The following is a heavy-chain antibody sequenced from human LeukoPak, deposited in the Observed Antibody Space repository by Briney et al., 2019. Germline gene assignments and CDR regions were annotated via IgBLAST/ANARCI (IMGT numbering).Heavy chain of an antibody. CDR2: IYPGDSDT. Sequence: GESLKISCKGSGYSFSNYWIGWVRQMPGKGLEWMGIIYPGDSDTRYSPSFQGQVTISADKAISTAYLQWSSLKASDTAMYYCARPLRGVIPGCFDYWGQGTLVTVSS. V-gene: IGHV5-51*01. J-gene: IGHJ4*02. CDR1: GYSFSNYW. CDR3: ARPLRGVIPGCFDY. D-gene: IGHD3-10*01.